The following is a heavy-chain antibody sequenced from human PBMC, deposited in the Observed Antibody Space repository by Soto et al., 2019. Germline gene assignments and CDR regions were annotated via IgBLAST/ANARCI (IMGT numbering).Heavy chain of an antibody. D-gene: IGHD6-19*01. CDR1: GFTFSSYA. CDR3: ARDKSPYSSGWNNQHFDY. J-gene: IGHJ4*02. V-gene: IGHV3-30-3*01. CDR2: MSYDGSNK. Sequence: QVQLVESGGGVVQPGRSLRLSCAASGFTFSSYAMHWVRQAPGKGLERVAVMSYDGSNKYYAVSVKGRFTISRDNSSNTKYLQMNSLRAEDAAVYYCARDKSPYSSGWNNQHFDYGGQGTLVTVSS.